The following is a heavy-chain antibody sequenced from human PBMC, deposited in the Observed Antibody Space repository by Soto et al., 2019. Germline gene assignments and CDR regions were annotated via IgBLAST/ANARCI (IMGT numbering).Heavy chain of an antibody. J-gene: IGHJ4*02. V-gene: IGHV1-69*13. Sequence: EASVKVSCKASGGTFSSYAISWLRQAPGQGLEWMGGIIPIFGTANYAQKFQGRVTITADESTSTAYMELSSLRSEDTAVYYCARGPGGSSVDYWGQGTLVTVSS. CDR1: GGTFSSYA. CDR3: ARGPGGSSVDY. D-gene: IGHD6-13*01. CDR2: IIPIFGTA.